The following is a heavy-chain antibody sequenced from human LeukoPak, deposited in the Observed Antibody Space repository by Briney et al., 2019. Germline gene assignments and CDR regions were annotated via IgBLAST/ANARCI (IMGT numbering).Heavy chain of an antibody. CDR1: GGSISGHY. CDR3: ARELKDAFDI. Sequence: PSETLSLTCTVSGGSISGHYWSWIRQPPGKGLEWIGYIYYNGNTNYNPSLKSRVTISVDTSKNQFSLKLSSVTAADTAVYYCARELKDAFDIWGQGTMVTVSS. V-gene: IGHV4-59*11. CDR2: IYYNGNT. J-gene: IGHJ3*02.